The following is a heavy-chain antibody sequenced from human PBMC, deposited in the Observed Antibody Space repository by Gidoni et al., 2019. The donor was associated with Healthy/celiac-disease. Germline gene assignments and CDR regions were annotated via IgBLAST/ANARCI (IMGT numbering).Heavy chain of an antibody. CDR2: MNPNSGNT. D-gene: IGHD6-13*01. CDR3: AIKYSSSWYYFDY. J-gene: IGHJ4*02. V-gene: IGHV1-8*01. Sequence: QVQLVQSGADVKKPGASVKVSCKASGYTFTSYDINWVRQVTGQGLEWIGWMNPNSGNTGYAQKFQGRVTMTRNTSISTAYMELSSLRAEDTAVYYCAIKYSSSWYYFDYWGQGTLVTVSS. CDR1: GYTFTSYD.